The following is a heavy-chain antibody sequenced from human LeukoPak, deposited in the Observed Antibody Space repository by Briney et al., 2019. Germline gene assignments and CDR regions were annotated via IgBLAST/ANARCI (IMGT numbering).Heavy chain of an antibody. CDR2: INPNSGGT. CDR3: ARGPPGGWSFFDY. D-gene: IGHD6-19*01. Sequence: GASVKVSCKASGYTFTGYYMHWVRQAPGQGLEWMGWINPNSGGTNYAQKFQGRVTMTRDTSISTAYMELSRLRSEDTAVYYCARGPPGGWSFFDYWGQGTLVTVSS. CDR1: GYTFTGYY. V-gene: IGHV1-2*02. J-gene: IGHJ4*02.